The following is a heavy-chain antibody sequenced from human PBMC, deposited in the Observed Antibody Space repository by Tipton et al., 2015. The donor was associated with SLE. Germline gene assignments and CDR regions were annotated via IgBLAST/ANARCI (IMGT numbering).Heavy chain of an antibody. J-gene: IGHJ6*02. CDR1: GFTFSNYW. Sequence: GSLRLSCAASGFTFSNYWMTWVRQAPGKGLEWVANIKEDGGEKSYVDSVKGRFTISRDNAKNSLYLQMNSLRGEDTAVYNCARGDYYDSSGFFTGYYGMDVWGQGTTVTVSS. CDR3: ARGDYYDSSGFFTGYYGMDV. D-gene: IGHD3-22*01. CDR2: IKEDGGEK. V-gene: IGHV3-7*01.